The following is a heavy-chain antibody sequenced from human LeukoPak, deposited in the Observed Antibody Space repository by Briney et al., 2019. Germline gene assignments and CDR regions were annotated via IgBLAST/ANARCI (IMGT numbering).Heavy chain of an antibody. J-gene: IGHJ4*02. V-gene: IGHV3-48*03. CDR2: ISSRGSTI. CDR3: ARDSGLHNFDY. Sequence: GGSLRLSCAASGFIFSSFEMTWVRQAPGQGLEWVSYISSRGSTINYADSVRGRFTITRDDAKKSVYLQMNSLRAEDTAVYYCARDSGLHNFDYWGQGTLVTVSS. CDR1: GFIFSSFE. D-gene: IGHD1-26*01.